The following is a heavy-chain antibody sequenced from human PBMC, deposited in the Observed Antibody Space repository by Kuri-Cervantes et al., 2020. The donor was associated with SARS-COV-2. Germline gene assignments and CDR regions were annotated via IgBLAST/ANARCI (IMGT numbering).Heavy chain of an antibody. CDR1: GFTFSSYG. V-gene: IGHV3-30*18. J-gene: IGHJ4*02. Sequence: GESLKISCAASGFTFSSYGMHWVRQAPGKGLEWVAVISYDGSNKYYADSVEGRSTISRDNSKNTLYLQMNSLRAEDTAVYYCAKGRLLREVYFDYWGQGTLVTVSS. CDR2: ISYDGSNK. D-gene: IGHD1-26*01. CDR3: AKGRLLREVYFDY.